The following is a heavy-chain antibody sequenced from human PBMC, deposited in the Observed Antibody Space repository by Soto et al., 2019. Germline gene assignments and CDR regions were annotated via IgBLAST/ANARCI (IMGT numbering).Heavy chain of an antibody. CDR2: ISINATTI. V-gene: IGHV3-11*01. CDR3: ARVSIGHIVTTDVIAFDL. CDR1: GFTFNHHS. Sequence: GGSLRLSCAASGFTFNHHSMSWIRQAPGKGLEWVSYISINATTIYYADSVKGRFTISRDNAKNSLHLHMNSLRAEDTAVYYCARVSIGHIVTTDVIAFDLWGQGTMVTVSS. D-gene: IGHD5-12*01. J-gene: IGHJ3*01.